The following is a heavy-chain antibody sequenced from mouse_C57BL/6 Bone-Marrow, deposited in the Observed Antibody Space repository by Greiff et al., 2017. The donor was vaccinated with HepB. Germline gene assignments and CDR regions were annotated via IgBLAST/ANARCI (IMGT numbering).Heavy chain of an antibody. D-gene: IGHD1-1*01. J-gene: IGHJ4*01. V-gene: IGHV5-9*01. CDR2: ISGGGGNT. Sequence: EVKLVESGGGLVKPGGSLKLSCAASGFTFSSYTMSWVRQTPEKRLEWVATISGGGGNTYYPDSVKGRFTISRDNAKNTLYLQMSSLRSDDTALYYCARQTLLSYAMDYWGQGTSVTVSS. CDR1: GFTFSSYT. CDR3: ARQTLLSYAMDY.